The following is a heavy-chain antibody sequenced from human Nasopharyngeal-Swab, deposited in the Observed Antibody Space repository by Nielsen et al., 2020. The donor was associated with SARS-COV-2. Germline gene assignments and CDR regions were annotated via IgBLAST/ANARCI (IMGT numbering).Heavy chain of an antibody. J-gene: IGHJ6*02. V-gene: IGHV4-59*13. CDR1: NGSINSYY. CDR2: IYFSGST. CDR3: ARVALGSYLRGRGMDV. D-gene: IGHD3-16*02. Sequence: SDTLSLTCTVSNGSINSYYWSWIRQPPGKGLEWIGYIYFSGSTSYNPSLKSRVTMSVDTSKNQFSLNLTSVTAADPAVYYCARVALGSYLRGRGMDVWGQGTTVTVSS.